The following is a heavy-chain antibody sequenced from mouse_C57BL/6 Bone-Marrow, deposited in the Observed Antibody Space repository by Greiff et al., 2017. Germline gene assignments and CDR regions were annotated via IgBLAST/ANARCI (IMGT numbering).Heavy chain of an antibody. J-gene: IGHJ2*01. CDR2: IYPSDSET. Sequence: VQLQQPGAELVRPGSSVKLSCKASGYTFTSYWMDWVKQRPGQGLEWIGNIYPSDSETNYNQKFKDKATLTVDKSSSTAYMQLSSLTSEDSAVYYCARGGIIPGYWGQGTTLTVSS. CDR3: ARGGIIPGY. V-gene: IGHV1-61*01. CDR1: GYTFTSYW.